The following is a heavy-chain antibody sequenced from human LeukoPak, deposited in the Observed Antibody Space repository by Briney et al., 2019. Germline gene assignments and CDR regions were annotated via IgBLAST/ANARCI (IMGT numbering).Heavy chain of an antibody. D-gene: IGHD6-19*01. CDR1: GFTFSSYG. J-gene: IGHJ4*02. CDR2: ISYDGSNK. CDR3: AAVAVAGTRNGY. V-gene: IGHV3-30*03. Sequence: PGRSLRLSCAASGFTFSSYGMHWVRQAPGKGLEWVAVISYDGSNKYYADSVKGRFTISRDNSKNTLYLQMNSLRAEDTAVYYCAAVAVAGTRNGYWGQGTLVTVSS.